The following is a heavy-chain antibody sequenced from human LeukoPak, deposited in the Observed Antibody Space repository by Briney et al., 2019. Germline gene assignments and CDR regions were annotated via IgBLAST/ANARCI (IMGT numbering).Heavy chain of an antibody. CDR3: AKLFWSGYYSGNSPIDY. CDR2: ISAGGDST. D-gene: IGHD3-3*01. Sequence: GGSLRLSCAASGFTFGSSAMSWVRQAPGKGLEWVSGISAGGDSTYYADSVKGRITISRDNSKNTLYLQMNSLRAEDTAVYYCAKLFWSGYYSGNSPIDYWGQGTLVTVSS. CDR1: GFTFGSSA. J-gene: IGHJ4*02. V-gene: IGHV3-23*01.